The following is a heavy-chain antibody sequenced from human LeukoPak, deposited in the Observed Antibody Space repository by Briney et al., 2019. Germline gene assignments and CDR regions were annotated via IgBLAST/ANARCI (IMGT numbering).Heavy chain of an antibody. J-gene: IGHJ4*02. V-gene: IGHV4-59*01. CDR1: GGSISSYY. CDR2: IYYSGTT. D-gene: IGHD6-13*01. CDR3: ARGVYIAAAQYGY. Sequence: PSETLPLTCTVTGGSISSYYWSWIRQPPGKGLEWIGYIYYSGTTNYNPSLKSRVTISVDTPKNQFSLKLSSVTAADTAVYYCARGVYIAAAQYGYWGQGTLVTVSS.